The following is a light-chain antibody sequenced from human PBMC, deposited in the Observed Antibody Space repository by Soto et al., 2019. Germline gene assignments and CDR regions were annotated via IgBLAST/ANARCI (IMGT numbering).Light chain of an antibody. CDR3: QQRNSWPPIT. Sequence: EIVLTQSPATLSLSPGERATLSCRASQSISSYLAWYPQKPGQAPRLLIYDASNMATGIPARFSGSGSGTDFTLIISNLEPEDFAVYYCQQRNSWPPITFGQGTRLDIK. CDR1: QSISSY. V-gene: IGKV3-11*01. J-gene: IGKJ5*01. CDR2: DAS.